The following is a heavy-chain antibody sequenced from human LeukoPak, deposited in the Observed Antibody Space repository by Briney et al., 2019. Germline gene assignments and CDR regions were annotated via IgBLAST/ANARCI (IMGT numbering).Heavy chain of an antibody. CDR1: GYNFIAYW. CDR3: ARQGQGLQGAFDI. J-gene: IGHJ3*02. V-gene: IGHV5-51*01. CDR2: IYPRDSDT. Sequence: GESLKISCTVSGYNFIAYWIGWVRQMPGKGLEWMGIIYPRDSDTRYSPSLQGQVTISADKSISTAYLQWSSLKASDSAMYFCARQGQGLQGAFDIWGQGTMLTVSS.